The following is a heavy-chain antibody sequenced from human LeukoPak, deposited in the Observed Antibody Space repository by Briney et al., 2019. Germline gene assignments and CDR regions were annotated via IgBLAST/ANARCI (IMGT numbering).Heavy chain of an antibody. J-gene: IGHJ6*02. CDR2: ITGSGGNT. D-gene: IGHD6-13*01. CDR3: AKAASSSWPSYYYGMGV. Sequence: GGSLRLSCAASGFIFSSYSMSWVRQAPGKGLEWVSVITGSGGNTYYADSVKGRFTISKDNSKNTVYLQMSSLRVDDTAVYYCAKAASSSWPSYYYGMGVWGQGTTVTVSS. CDR1: GFIFSSYS. V-gene: IGHV3-23*01.